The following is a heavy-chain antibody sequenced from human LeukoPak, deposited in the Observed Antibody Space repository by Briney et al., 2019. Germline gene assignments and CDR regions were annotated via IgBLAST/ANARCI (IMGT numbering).Heavy chain of an antibody. V-gene: IGHV4-38-2*02. CDR1: GYSISSGYY. CDR2: IYYSGST. J-gene: IGHJ4*02. CDR3: ARVLDSSGYYQSYYFDY. D-gene: IGHD3-22*01. Sequence: SETLSLTCTVSGYSISSGYYWGWIRQPPGKGLEWIGSIYYSGSTYYNPSLKSRVTISVDTSKNQFSLKLSSVTAADTAVYYCARVLDSSGYYQSYYFDYWGQGTLVTVSS.